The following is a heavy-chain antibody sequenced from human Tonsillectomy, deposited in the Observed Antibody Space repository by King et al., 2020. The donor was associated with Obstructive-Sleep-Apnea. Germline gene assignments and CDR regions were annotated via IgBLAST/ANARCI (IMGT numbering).Heavy chain of an antibody. D-gene: IGHD3-3*01. CDR2: IYYSGST. CDR1: GDSMRSYY. V-gene: IGHV4-59*01. J-gene: IGHJ4*02. CDR3: ARVMENDDFWSASLSHHTPLDY. Sequence: QVQLQESGPGLVKPSETLSLTCTVSGDSMRSYYWSWIRQTPGKGLEWIGYIYYSGSTNYNPSLKSRLTISVDTSKNQFSLKLSSVTAADTAVYYCARVMENDDFWSASLSHHTPLDYWGQGTLVTVSS.